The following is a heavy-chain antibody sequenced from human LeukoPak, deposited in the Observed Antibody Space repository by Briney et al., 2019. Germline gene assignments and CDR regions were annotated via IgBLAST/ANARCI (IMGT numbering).Heavy chain of an antibody. CDR2: MHYTGGA. V-gene: IGHV4-59*01. CDR3: ARGGGGSPNWFDP. D-gene: IGHD1-26*01. J-gene: IGHJ5*02. Sequence: PSETLSLTCSVSSGSISGYYWSWIRQPPGKGLEWIAYMHYTGGAKYNASLKSRVTMSVDTPKNQLSLRLNSVTAADTAVYYWARGGGGSPNWFDPWGPGTLVTVSS. CDR1: SGSISGYY.